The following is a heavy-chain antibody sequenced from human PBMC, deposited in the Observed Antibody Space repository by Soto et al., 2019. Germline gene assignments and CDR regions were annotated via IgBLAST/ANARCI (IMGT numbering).Heavy chain of an antibody. CDR1: GFTFSSYS. V-gene: IGHV3-21*01. D-gene: IGHD4-17*01. CDR3: ARGPGDSILYYYNYYMDV. J-gene: IGHJ6*03. Sequence: GGSLRLSCAASGFTFSSYSMNWVRQAPGKGLEWVSSISSSSSYIYYADSVKGRFTISRDNAKNSLYLQVNSLRAEDTAVYYCARGPGDSILYYYNYYMDVWGKGTTVTVSS. CDR2: ISSSSSYI.